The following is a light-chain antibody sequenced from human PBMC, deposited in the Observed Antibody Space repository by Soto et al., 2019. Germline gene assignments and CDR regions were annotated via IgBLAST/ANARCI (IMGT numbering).Light chain of an antibody. CDR2: GAS. J-gene: IGKJ2*01. CDR1: QSVYMN. V-gene: IGKV3-15*01. CDR3: QQYNNWPPYT. Sequence: EIVMTQSPGTLSVSPGERATLSCRASQSVYMNLAWYQQKPGQPPRLLIYGASTRATGIPDRFSGSGSGTEVTLTLSTLSFEVFGVYYCQQYNNWPPYTFGQGTKLEIK.